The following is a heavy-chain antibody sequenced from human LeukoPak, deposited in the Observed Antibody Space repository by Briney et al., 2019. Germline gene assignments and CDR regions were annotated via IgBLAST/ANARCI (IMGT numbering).Heavy chain of an antibody. CDR3: ARGPHSSSSGLIWVYYFDY. V-gene: IGHV3-48*03. D-gene: IGHD6-19*01. CDR2: ISSSGSTI. CDR1: GFTFSSYE. J-gene: IGHJ4*02. Sequence: GGSLRLSCAASGFTFSSYEMNWVRQAPGKGLEWVSYISSSGSTIYYADSVKGRFTISRDNVKNSLYLQMNSLRAEDTAVYYCARGPHSSSSGLIWVYYFDYWGQGTLVTVSS.